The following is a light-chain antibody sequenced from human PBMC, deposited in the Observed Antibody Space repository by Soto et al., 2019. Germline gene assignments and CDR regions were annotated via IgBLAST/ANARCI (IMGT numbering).Light chain of an antibody. J-gene: IGKJ4*01. CDR1: QNINGD. CDR3: QQSYSRVLP. V-gene: IGKV1-39*01. CDR2: SAS. Sequence: DIQMTQSPSSLSASVGDRVTITCRASQNINGDLHWYQQKPGKAPKLLIFSASTLQDGVPSRFSGSGIGTDLTLTISSVQAEDCATYLCQQSYSRVLPFGGGTHVETK.